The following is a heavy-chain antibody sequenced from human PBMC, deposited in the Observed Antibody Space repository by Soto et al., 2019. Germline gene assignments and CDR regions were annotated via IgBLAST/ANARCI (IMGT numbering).Heavy chain of an antibody. Sequence: GGSLRLSCAASGFTFSSYGMHWVRQAPGKGLEWVAVISYDGSNKYYADSVKGRLTISRDNSKNTLYLQMNSLRAEDTAVYYCAKGRSYYGDYNHYMDVWGKGTTVTVSS. CDR3: AKGRSYYGDYNHYMDV. CDR1: GFTFSSYG. V-gene: IGHV3-30*18. D-gene: IGHD4-17*01. CDR2: ISYDGSNK. J-gene: IGHJ6*03.